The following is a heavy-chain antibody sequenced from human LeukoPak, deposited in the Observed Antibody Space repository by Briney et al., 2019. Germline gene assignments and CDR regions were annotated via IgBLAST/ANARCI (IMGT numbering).Heavy chain of an antibody. J-gene: IGHJ4*02. CDR1: GVTLSNYG. Sequence: GGSLRLSCAVSGVTLSNYGMSWVRQAPGKGLEWVAGISDSGGTTNYADSVKGRFTISRDNPKNTLYLQMKSLRAEDTAVYFCAKRGIVIRVILVGFHKEAYYFDSWGQGALVTVSS. V-gene: IGHV3-23*01. D-gene: IGHD3-16*01. CDR2: ISDSGGTT. CDR3: AKRGIVIRVILVGFHKEAYYFDS.